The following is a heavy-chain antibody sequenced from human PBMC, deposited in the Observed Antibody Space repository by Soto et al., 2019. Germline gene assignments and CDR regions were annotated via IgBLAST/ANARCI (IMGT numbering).Heavy chain of an antibody. Sequence: SETLSLTCTVSGGSISSYYWSWIRQPPGKGLEWIGYIYYSGSTNYNPSLKSRVTISVDTSKNQFSLKLSSVTAADTAVHYCARRYGYSFDYWGQGTLVTVSS. CDR1: GGSISSYY. CDR2: IYYSGST. D-gene: IGHD1-1*01. CDR3: ARRYGYSFDY. J-gene: IGHJ4*02. V-gene: IGHV4-59*08.